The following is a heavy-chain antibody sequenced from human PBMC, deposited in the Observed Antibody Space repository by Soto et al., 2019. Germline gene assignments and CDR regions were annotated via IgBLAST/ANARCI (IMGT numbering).Heavy chain of an antibody. D-gene: IGHD4-17*01. CDR1: GGSISSGDYY. Sequence: SETLSLTCTVSGGSISSGDYYWSWIRQPPGKGLEWIGYIYYSGSTHYNPSLKSRVTISVDTSKNQFSLKLSSVTAADTAVYYCARARGGTVTSYWYFDLWGRGTLVTVSS. V-gene: IGHV4-30-4*01. CDR2: IYYSGST. J-gene: IGHJ2*01. CDR3: ARARGGTVTSYWYFDL.